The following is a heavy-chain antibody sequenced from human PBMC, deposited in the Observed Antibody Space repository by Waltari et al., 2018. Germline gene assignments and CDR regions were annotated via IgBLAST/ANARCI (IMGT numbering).Heavy chain of an antibody. Sequence: EVQLVESGGDFVQPGESLRLSCETSGFTFSTYEMNWVRQAPGKRLEWVSYITASSYSKYYADSVKGRFTITRDNAKNSLYLEMDGLRVEDTAIYYCARRRKGMDHDYWGRGTLVTVSS. CDR3: ARRRKGMDHDY. J-gene: IGHJ4*02. CDR2: ITASSYSK. CDR1: GFTFSTYE. D-gene: IGHD6-13*01. V-gene: IGHV3-48*03.